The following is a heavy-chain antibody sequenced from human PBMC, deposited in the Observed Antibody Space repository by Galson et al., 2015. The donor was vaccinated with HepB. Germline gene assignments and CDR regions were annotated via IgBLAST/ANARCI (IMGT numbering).Heavy chain of an antibody. Sequence: SLRLSCAASGFTFSSYGMHWVRQAPGKGLEWVAVISYDGTNKYYADSVKGRFTISRDNSKNTLYLQMNSLRAEDTAVYYCAKDKATVRYFQHWGQGTLVTVSS. CDR2: ISYDGTNK. CDR1: GFTFSSYG. D-gene: IGHD4-17*01. J-gene: IGHJ1*01. V-gene: IGHV3-30*18. CDR3: AKDKATVRYFQH.